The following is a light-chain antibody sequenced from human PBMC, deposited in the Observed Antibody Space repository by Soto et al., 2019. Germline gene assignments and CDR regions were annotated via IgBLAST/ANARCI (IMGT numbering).Light chain of an antibody. V-gene: IGKV1-33*01. CDR2: DAS. CDR3: QHYDNLPFT. J-gene: IGKJ3*01. CDR1: QDISNY. Sequence: DIQMTQSPSSLSASVGDRVTITCQASQDISNYLNWYQKKPGKAPKLLIYDASNLEAGVPSRFSGGGSGTDFTFTISSLQPEDIATYYCQHYDNLPFTFGPGTKVDIK.